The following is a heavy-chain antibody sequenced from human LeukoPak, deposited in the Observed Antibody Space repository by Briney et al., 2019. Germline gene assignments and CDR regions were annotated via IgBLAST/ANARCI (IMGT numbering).Heavy chain of an antibody. CDR2: TFYRSKWYN. J-gene: IGHJ4*02. V-gene: IGHV6-1*01. CDR1: VDRVSTHNLT. Sequence: SQTLSLTCAISVDRVSTHNLTSDCVRHPPTSGLEWLGRTFYRSKWYNDYAVSVKSRITVSPDTSKNQFSLHLNSVTPEDTAVYFCVRSYDWVFDYWGQGTRVTVSS. D-gene: IGHD1-1*01. CDR3: VRSYDWVFDY.